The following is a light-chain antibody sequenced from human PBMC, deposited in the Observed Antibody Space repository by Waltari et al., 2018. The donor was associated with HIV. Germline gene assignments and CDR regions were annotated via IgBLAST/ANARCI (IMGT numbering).Light chain of an antibody. V-gene: IGLV1-44*01. CDR2: SNN. J-gene: IGLJ2*01. CDR1: YSNIGSNT. CDR3: AAWDDSLHGEL. Sequence: QSVLTQTPSLSGTPGQRVTISCSGGYSNIGSNTVNWYQQFPGTAPRLLIYSNNPMPSGVPDRFSGSKSGTSASLVISELQSQDEADYHCAAWDDSLHGELFGGGTKLTVL.